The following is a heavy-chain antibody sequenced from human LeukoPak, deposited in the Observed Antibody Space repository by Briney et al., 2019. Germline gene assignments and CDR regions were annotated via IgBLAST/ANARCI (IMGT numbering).Heavy chain of an antibody. D-gene: IGHD6-19*01. Sequence: GGSLRLSCAASGFTFSSYAMHWVRQAPGKGLEYVSAISSNGGSTYYANSVKGRFTISRDNSKNTLYLQMGSLRAEDMAVYYCARDGGWYKRGLDHYYYYMDVWGKGTTVIVSS. V-gene: IGHV3-64*01. J-gene: IGHJ6*03. CDR1: GFTFSSYA. CDR2: ISSNGGST. CDR3: ARDGGWYKRGLDHYYYYMDV.